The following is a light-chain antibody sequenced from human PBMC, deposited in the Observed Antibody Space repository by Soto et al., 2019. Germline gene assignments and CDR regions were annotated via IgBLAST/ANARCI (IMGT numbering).Light chain of an antibody. J-gene: IGLJ1*01. V-gene: IGLV2-14*03. CDR3: NSYTSSSTYV. Sequence: QSVLTQPVSVSESPGQSITISCTGTSGDVGGYNYVSWYQQHPGKAPKLMIYDVSNRPSGVSNRFSGSKSGNTASLTISGVQAEDEADYYCNSYTSSSTYVFGTGTKVPVL. CDR1: SGDVGGYNY. CDR2: DVS.